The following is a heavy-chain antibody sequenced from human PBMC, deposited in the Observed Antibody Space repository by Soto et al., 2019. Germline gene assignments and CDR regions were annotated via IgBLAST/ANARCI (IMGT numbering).Heavy chain of an antibody. J-gene: IGHJ4*02. CDR2: IYHSGSA. D-gene: IGHD4-17*01. CDR3: ARDPTIDYGGNSGLDY. Sequence: LSLTCAVSGGSISSSNWWSWVRQPPGKGLEWIGEIYHSGSANYNPSLKSRVTISVDKSKNQFSLKLSSVTAADTAVYYCARDPTIDYGGNSGLDYWGQGTQVTVSS. V-gene: IGHV4-4*02. CDR1: GGSISSSNW.